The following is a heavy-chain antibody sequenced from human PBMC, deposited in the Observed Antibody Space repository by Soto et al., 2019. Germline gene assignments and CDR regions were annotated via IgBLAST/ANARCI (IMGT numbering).Heavy chain of an antibody. D-gene: IGHD4-17*01. CDR2: ISSSSSYI. J-gene: IGHJ1*01. V-gene: IGHV3-21*01. CDR1: GFTFNTYS. Sequence: VQLVESGGGLVKPGGSLRLSCAASGFTFNTYSMNWVRQAPGKGLEWVSSISSSSSYIYYADSVKGRFTISRDNAKNSLYLQMNSLRAEDTAMYYCARDMTTLTTAYFQHWGQGTLVTVSS. CDR3: ARDMTTLTTAYFQH.